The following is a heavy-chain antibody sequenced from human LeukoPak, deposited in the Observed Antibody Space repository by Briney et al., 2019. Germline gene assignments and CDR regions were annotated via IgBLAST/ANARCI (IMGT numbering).Heavy chain of an antibody. CDR2: IYYSGST. J-gene: IGHJ6*03. V-gene: IGHV4-39*01. D-gene: IGHD5-18*01. CDR3: ARRRPRYGYGGYYYMDV. Sequence: SETLSLTCTVSGGSISSSSYYWGWIRQPPWKGLEWIGSIYYSGSTYYNPSLKSRVTISVDTSKNQFSLKLSSVTAADTAVYYCARRRPRYGYGGYYYMDVWGKGTTVTVSS. CDR1: GGSISSSSYY.